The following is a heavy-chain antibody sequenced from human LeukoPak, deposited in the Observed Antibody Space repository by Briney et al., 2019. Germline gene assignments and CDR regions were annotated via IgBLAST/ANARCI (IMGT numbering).Heavy chain of an antibody. CDR1: GYSISSGYY. Sequence: SETLSLTCTVSGYSISSGYYWGWIRQPPGKGLEWIGSIYYSGSTYYNPSLKSRVTISVDTSKNQFSLKLSSVTAADTAVYYCARDYSGRLNAFDIWGQGTMVTVSS. V-gene: IGHV4-38-2*02. J-gene: IGHJ3*02. CDR2: IYYSGST. D-gene: IGHD1-26*01. CDR3: ARDYSGRLNAFDI.